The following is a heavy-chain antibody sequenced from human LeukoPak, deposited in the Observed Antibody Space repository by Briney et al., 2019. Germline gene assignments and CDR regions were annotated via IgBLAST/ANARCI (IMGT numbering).Heavy chain of an antibody. Sequence: SGGSLRLSCAASGFTFDAYAMHWVRQAPGKGLEWVSLLSGDGGSTYYADSVKGRFTISRDNSKNSLYLQMNSLRTDDTALYYCAKAFTSGWYGDQCYFDYWGQGTLVTVSS. CDR3: AKAFTSGWYGDQCYFDY. CDR2: LSGDGGST. D-gene: IGHD6-19*01. J-gene: IGHJ4*02. CDR1: GFTFDAYA. V-gene: IGHV3-43*02.